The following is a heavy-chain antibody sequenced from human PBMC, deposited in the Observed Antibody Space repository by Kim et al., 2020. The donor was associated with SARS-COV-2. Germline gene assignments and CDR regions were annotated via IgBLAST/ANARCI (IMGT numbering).Heavy chain of an antibody. Sequence: SGPTLMNPTQTLTLTCTFSGFSLSTSGMCVSWLRQPPGKALEWPARVDWDDDKYYSRSLETRLTISKDTSKNQVVLTMTNMDPVDTATYYCARKVAGSSGWFVHFDCWGLGTLVTVSS. D-gene: IGHD6-19*01. J-gene: IGHJ4*02. CDR3: ARKVAGSSGWFVHFDC. CDR2: VDWDDDK. V-gene: IGHV2-70*11. CDR1: GFSLSTSGMC.